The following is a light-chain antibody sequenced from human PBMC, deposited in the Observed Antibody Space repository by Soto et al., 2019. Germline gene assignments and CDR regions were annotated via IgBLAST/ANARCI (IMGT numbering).Light chain of an antibody. CDR2: GAS. Sequence: IQMTQSPSSLSAPVGDRVTITCRASQDIGRVLAWYQQKPGTAPKVLISGASDLHGGVPSRFRGSGSGTDFTLTITHLQSEDFATYYCQHYLSCPITFGPGTRLEIK. CDR3: QHYLSCPIT. J-gene: IGKJ5*01. V-gene: IGKV1-8*01. CDR1: QDIGRV.